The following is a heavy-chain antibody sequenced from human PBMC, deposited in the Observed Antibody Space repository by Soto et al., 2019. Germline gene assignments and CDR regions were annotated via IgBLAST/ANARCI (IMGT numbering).Heavy chain of an antibody. J-gene: IGHJ4*02. CDR1: GFTFSSYA. V-gene: IGHV3-30-3*01. Sequence: GGSLRLSCAASGFTFSSYAMHWVRQAPGKGLEWVAVISYDGSNKYYADSVKGRFTISRDNSKNTLYLQMNSPRAEDTAVYYCARDDYYDSSGYYYLPFDYWGKGTLVTVSS. D-gene: IGHD3-22*01. CDR2: ISYDGSNK. CDR3: ARDDYYDSSGYYYLPFDY.